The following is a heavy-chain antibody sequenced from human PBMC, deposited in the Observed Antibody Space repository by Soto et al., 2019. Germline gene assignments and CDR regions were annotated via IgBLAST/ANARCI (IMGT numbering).Heavy chain of an antibody. Sequence: SETLSLTCTVSGSSISSGGYYWSWIRQHPGKGLEWIGYIYYSGSTYYNPSLKSRVTISVDTSKNQFSLKPSSVTAADTAVYYCARENCSGGSCFNWFDPWGQGTLVTVSS. V-gene: IGHV4-31*03. CDR2: IYYSGST. CDR3: ARENCSGGSCFNWFDP. D-gene: IGHD2-15*01. J-gene: IGHJ5*02. CDR1: GSSISSGGYY.